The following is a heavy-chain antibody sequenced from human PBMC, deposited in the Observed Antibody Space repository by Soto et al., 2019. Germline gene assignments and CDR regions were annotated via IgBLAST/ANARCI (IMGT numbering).Heavy chain of an antibody. Sequence: QVQLQESGPGLVKPSQTLSLTCTVSGGSISSGGYYWSWIRQHPGKGLEWIGYIYYSGSTYYNPSLKSRVTISVDTSKNQFSLKLSSVTAADTAVYYCARLGLYDSSCFPWFDPWGQGTLVTGSS. J-gene: IGHJ5*02. V-gene: IGHV4-31*03. CDR1: GGSISSGGYY. CDR2: IYYSGST. D-gene: IGHD3-22*01. CDR3: ARLGLYDSSCFPWFDP.